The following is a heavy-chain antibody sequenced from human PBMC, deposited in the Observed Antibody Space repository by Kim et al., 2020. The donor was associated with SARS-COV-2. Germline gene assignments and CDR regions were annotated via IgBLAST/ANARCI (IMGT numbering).Heavy chain of an antibody. CDR2: IYYSGST. V-gene: IGHV4-39*01. D-gene: IGHD2-2*01. Sequence: SETLSLTCTVSGGSISSSSYYWGWIRQPPGKGLEWIGSIYYSGSTYYNPSLKSRVTISVDTSKNQFSLKLSSVTAADTAVYYCASLPTRYQLLWRGKVDPWGQGTLVTVSS. CDR1: GGSISSSSYY. CDR3: ASLPTRYQLLWRGKVDP. J-gene: IGHJ5*02.